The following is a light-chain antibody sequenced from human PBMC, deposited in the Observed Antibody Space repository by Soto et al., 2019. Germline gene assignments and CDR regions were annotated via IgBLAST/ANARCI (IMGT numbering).Light chain of an antibody. V-gene: IGKV3-15*01. Sequence: EIVMTQSPATLSVSPGERATLSCRASQSVSSNLAWYQQKPGQAPRLLIYGASTRATGIPARCSGSGSGTEFTLTISSLQSEDFAVYYCQQYRTFGQGTKVEIK. CDR1: QSVSSN. CDR3: QQYRT. CDR2: GAS. J-gene: IGKJ1*01.